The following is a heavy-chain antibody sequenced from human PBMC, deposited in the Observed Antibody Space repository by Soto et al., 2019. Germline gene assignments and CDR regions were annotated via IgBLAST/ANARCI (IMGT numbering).Heavy chain of an antibody. Sequence: TSETLSLTCTVSGASIGSGDFYWSWIRQSPGKGLEWLGYIYYNELSSSESTHYNSSLKSRVSISVDTSKNQFSLTLGSMTAADTAVYYCARTGPSYYYHNSGSPGDYWGQGTLVTVSS. CDR3: ARTGPSYYYHNSGSPGDY. J-gene: IGHJ4*02. D-gene: IGHD3-22*01. V-gene: IGHV4-30-4*08. CDR2: IYYNELSSSEST. CDR1: GASIGSGDFY.